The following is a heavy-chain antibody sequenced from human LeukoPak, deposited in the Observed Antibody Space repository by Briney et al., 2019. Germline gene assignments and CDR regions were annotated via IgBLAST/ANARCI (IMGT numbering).Heavy chain of an antibody. D-gene: IGHD5-24*01. CDR2: IYTSGST. CDR3: ARDQGDGYPYY. J-gene: IGHJ4*02. Sequence: SETLSLTRTVSGGSISSGSYYWSWIRQPAGKGLEWIGRIYTSGSTNYNPSLKSRVTISVDTSKNQFSLKLSSVTAADTAVYYCARDQGDGYPYYWGQGTLVTVSS. CDR1: GGSISSGSYY. V-gene: IGHV4-61*02.